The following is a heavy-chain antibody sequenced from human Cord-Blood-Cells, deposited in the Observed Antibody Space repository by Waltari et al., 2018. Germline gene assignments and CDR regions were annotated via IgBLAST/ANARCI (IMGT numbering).Heavy chain of an antibody. D-gene: IGHD7-27*01. J-gene: IGHJ4*02. CDR1: GASISSSY. Sequence: QVQLQESGPGLVKPSETLSLTCTVSGASISSSYWSWIRQPPGKGLEWIGYIYYSGSTNYNPSLKSRVTISVDTSKNQFSLKLSSVTAADTAVYYCARGTVNWGYDYWGQGTLVTVSS. CDR3: ARGTVNWGYDY. CDR2: IYYSGST. V-gene: IGHV4-59*01.